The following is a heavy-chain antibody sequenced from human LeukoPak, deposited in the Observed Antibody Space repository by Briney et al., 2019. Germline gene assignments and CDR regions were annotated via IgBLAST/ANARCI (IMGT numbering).Heavy chain of an antibody. Sequence: GASVKVSCKASGYTFTSYYMHWVRQAPGQGLEWMGIINPSGGSTSYAQKFQGRVTMTRDTSTSTVYMELSSLRSEDTAVYYCARDLSPVTIFGVVIIPGSYWGQGTLVTVSS. CDR1: GYTFTSYY. D-gene: IGHD3-3*01. CDR3: ARDLSPVTIFGVVIIPGSY. J-gene: IGHJ4*02. V-gene: IGHV1-46*01. CDR2: INPSGGST.